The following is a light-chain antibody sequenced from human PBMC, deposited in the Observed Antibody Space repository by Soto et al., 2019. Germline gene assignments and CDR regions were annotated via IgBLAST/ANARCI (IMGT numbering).Light chain of an antibody. CDR1: QSISSW. CDR2: DAS. J-gene: IGKJ1*01. CDR3: QEYKSYAPKT. Sequence: IQLKHFAYTMSASVGDSLTITYRASQSISSWLAWYQQKPGKAPKLLIYDASSLESGVPSRFSGSGSGTEFTLTISSLQPEEFATYCCQEYKSYAPKTFGHGTKVDI. V-gene: IGKV1-5*01.